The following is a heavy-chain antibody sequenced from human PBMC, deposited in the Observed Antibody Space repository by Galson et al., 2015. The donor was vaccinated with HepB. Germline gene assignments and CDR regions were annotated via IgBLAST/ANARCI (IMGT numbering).Heavy chain of an antibody. CDR1: GFTFSSYG. J-gene: IGHJ4*02. D-gene: IGHD1-26*01. CDR3: AKDRDYSGSYYGY. Sequence: SLRLSCAASGFTFSSYGMHWVRQAPGKGLEWVAFIRYDGSNKYYADSVKGRFTISRDNSKNTLYLQMNSLRAEDTAVYYCAKDRDYSGSYYGYWGQGTLVTVSS. CDR2: IRYDGSNK. V-gene: IGHV3-30*02.